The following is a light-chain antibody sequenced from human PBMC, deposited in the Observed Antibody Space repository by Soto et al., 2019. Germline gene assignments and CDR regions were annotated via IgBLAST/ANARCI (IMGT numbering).Light chain of an antibody. CDR1: QSVLYSSNNKNY. J-gene: IGKJ1*01. CDR2: WAS. CDR3: QQYYTTPQT. Sequence: DIVMTQSPDSLAGSLGERATINCKSSQSVLYSSNNKNYLAWYQQKPGQPPKLLISWASTRESGVPDRFSGSGSGTDFTLNISSLQAEDVAVYYCQQYYTTPQTFGQGTKVEI. V-gene: IGKV4-1*01.